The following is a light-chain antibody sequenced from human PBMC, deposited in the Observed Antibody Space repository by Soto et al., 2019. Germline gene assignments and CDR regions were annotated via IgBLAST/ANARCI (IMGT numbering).Light chain of an antibody. CDR2: GAS. CDR3: QQYHNWPIT. J-gene: IGKJ5*01. CDR1: QSVSSR. V-gene: IGKV3-15*01. Sequence: EIVMTQSPATLSVSPGERVTLSCRASQSVSSRLAWYQQKPGQAPRLLIYGASTRATDIPARFSGSGSGTEFTLTISSLQSEDFAVYYCQQYHNWPITFGQGTRLEIK.